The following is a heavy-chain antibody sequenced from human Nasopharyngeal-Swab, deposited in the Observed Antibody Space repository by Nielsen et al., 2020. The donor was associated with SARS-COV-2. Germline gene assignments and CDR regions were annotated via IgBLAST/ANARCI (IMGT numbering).Heavy chain of an antibody. CDR2: IGDKDHNYAT. CDR3: TTDFYFDY. CDR1: GFIFRSSA. J-gene: IGHJ4*02. V-gene: IGHV3-73*01. Sequence: GESLKISCAASGFIFRSSAMHWVRQAPGKGLEWLGRIGDKDHNYATTYGASVKGRFTISRDDSKNTAFLQMDSLKTEDTALYYCTTDFYFDYWGQGTLVTVSS.